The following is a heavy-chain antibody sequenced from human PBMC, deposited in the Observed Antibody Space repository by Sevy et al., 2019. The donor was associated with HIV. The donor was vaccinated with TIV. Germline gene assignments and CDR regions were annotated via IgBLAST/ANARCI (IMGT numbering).Heavy chain of an antibody. J-gene: IGHJ3*02. CDR2: INPSGGST. CDR1: GYTFTSYY. Sequence: ASVKVSCKASGYTFTSYYMHWVRQAPGQGLEWMGIINPSGGSTSYAQKFQGRVTMTRDTSTSTVYMELGSLRSEDTAVYYCARAQQDATDAFDIWGQGTMVTVSS. D-gene: IGHD2-2*01. CDR3: ARAQQDATDAFDI. V-gene: IGHV1-46*01.